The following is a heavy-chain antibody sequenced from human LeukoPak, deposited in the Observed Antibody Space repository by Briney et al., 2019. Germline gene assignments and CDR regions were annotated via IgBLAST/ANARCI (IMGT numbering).Heavy chain of an antibody. CDR3: AREDIVVVPAATPPDYYYYGMDV. CDR2: ISAYNGNT. V-gene: IGHV1-18*01. Sequence: ASVKVSCKASGYTFTSYGISWVRQAPGQGLEWMGWISAYNGNTNYAQKLRGRVTMTTDTSTSTAYMELRSLRSDDTAVYYCAREDIVVVPAATPPDYYYYGMDVWGQGTTVTVSS. D-gene: IGHD2-2*01. CDR1: GYTFTSYG. J-gene: IGHJ6*02.